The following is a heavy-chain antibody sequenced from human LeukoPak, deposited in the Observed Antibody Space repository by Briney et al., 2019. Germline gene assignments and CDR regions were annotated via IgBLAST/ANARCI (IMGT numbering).Heavy chain of an antibody. CDR1: GGSISSYY. Sequence: TSETLSLTCTVSGGSISSYYWNWIRQPAGKGLEWIGRIYTRGSTNFNPSLKSRVTMSVDTSKNQFSLKLSSVTAADTAVYYCARVRDARSYYFDYWGQGTLVTVSS. J-gene: IGHJ4*02. CDR2: IYTRGST. D-gene: IGHD5-24*01. CDR3: ARVRDARSYYFDY. V-gene: IGHV4-4*07.